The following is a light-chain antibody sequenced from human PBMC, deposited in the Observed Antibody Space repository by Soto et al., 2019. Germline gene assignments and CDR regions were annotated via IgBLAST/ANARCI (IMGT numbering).Light chain of an antibody. J-gene: IGKJ2*01. Sequence: DIVLTQSPGTLSLSPGERATLSCRASQSVTRNYLAWYQQKPGQAPRVLIYGASSRATGIPDRFSGSGSGTDFTLTINRLEPEDFAVYYCQQYGSSPLYPVGQGTKLEIK. V-gene: IGKV3-20*01. CDR1: QSVTRNY. CDR3: QQYGSSPLYP. CDR2: GAS.